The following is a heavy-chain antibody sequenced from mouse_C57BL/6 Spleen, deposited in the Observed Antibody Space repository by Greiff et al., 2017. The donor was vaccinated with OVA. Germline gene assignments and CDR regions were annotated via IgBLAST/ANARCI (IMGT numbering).Heavy chain of an antibody. Sequence: VQLQQPGAELVKPGASVKLSCKASGYTFTSYWMQWVKPRPGQGLEWIGEIDPSDSYTNYNQKFKGKATLTVDTSSRPAYMQLSSLTSDDSAVYYCARTPSGSSFADWGQGTLVTVSA. CDR2: IDPSDSYT. D-gene: IGHD1-1*01. CDR1: GYTFTSYW. CDR3: ARTPSGSSFAD. V-gene: IGHV1-50*01. J-gene: IGHJ3*01.